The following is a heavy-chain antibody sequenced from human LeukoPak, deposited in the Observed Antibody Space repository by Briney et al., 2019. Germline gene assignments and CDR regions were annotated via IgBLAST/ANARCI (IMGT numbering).Heavy chain of an antibody. V-gene: IGHV3-7*01. CDR3: ARYRGWQQFDY. CDR2: IKADGTGK. D-gene: IGHD5-24*01. J-gene: IGHJ4*01. Sequence: PGGSLRLSCVASGFTFSSSWMTWVRQAPGMGLERVANIKADGTGKYYVDSVRGRFSISRDNAKNSLYLELISLRAEDTGAYFCARYRGWQQFDYWGQGTLVTVSS. CDR1: GFTFSSSW.